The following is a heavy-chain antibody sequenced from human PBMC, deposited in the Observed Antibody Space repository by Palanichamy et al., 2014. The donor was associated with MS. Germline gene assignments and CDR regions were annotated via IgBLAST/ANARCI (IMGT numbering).Heavy chain of an antibody. CDR2: IKQDGSEK. Sequence: EVQLVESGGGLVQPGGSLRLSCAASGFTFSTYWMTWVRQAPGKGLEWVANIKQDGSEKYYVDSVKGRFTISRDNAKNSLYLEMNSLRAEDTAVYYCARALLDIRAAGNDYWGQGTLLTVSS. V-gene: IGHV3-7*01. J-gene: IGHJ4*02. CDR3: ARALLDIRAAGNDY. D-gene: IGHD6-13*01. CDR1: GFTFSTYW.